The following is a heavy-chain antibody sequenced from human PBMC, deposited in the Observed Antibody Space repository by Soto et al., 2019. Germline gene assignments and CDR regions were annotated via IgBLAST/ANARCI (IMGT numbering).Heavy chain of an antibody. V-gene: IGHV3-23*01. CDR1: GFTFENYA. D-gene: IGHD3-3*01. J-gene: IGHJ6*02. CDR3: AKDSWAIFGVPAGEYYAMDV. CDR2: ISGSGGTT. Sequence: QPGGSLRLSCVASGFTFENYAMSWVRQAPGKGLEWVSAISGSGGTTYYSDSVKGRFTISRDNSKNTVYLQMNDLRVEDAAEYFCAKDSWAIFGVPAGEYYAMDVWGHGTTGTVSS.